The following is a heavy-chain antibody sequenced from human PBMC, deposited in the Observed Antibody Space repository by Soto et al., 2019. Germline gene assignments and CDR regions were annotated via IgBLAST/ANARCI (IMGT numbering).Heavy chain of an antibody. CDR2: IVPLFGTP. Sequence: SVKVSCKASGYTFNSFTISWVRQAPGRGLEWMGAIVPLFGTPNYAQNFQGRVTITADKSSSTAYMELSSLRSDDTAVYYCARDPLAYSNSYNWLDPCGQGPLVTVYS. CDR1: GYTFNSFT. J-gene: IGHJ5*02. D-gene: IGHD6-6*01. V-gene: IGHV1-69*06. CDR3: ARDPLAYSNSYNWLDP.